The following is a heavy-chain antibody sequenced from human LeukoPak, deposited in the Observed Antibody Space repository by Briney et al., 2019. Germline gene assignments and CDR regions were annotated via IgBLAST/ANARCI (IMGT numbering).Heavy chain of an antibody. CDR3: AKDIRAVASLLGY. J-gene: IGHJ4*02. CDR2: IYSGGST. V-gene: IGHV3-53*05. Sequence: PGGSLRLSCAASGFNVSSNYMSWVRQAPGEGLEWVSIIYSGGSTYYADSVRGRFTISRDNSKNTLYLQMNSLRAEDTALYYCAKDIRAVASLLGYWGQGTLVTVSS. CDR1: GFNVSSNY. D-gene: IGHD6-19*01.